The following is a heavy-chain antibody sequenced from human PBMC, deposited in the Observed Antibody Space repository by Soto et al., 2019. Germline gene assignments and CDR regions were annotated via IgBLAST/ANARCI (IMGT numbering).Heavy chain of an antibody. J-gene: IGHJ6*02. CDR2: ISGSGGST. Sequence: EVQLLESGGGLVQPGGSLRLSCAASGFTFSSYAMSWVRQAPGKGLEWVSAISGSGGSTYYADSVKGRFTISSDNSKNTLYLQMNSLRAEDTAVYYCAKREQFAYYYGMDVWGQGTTVTVSS. CDR1: GFTFSSYA. D-gene: IGHD3-16*01. V-gene: IGHV3-23*01. CDR3: AKREQFAYYYGMDV.